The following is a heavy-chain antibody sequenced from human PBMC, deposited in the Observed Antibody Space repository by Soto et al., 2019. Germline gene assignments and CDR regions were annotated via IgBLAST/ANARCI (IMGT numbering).Heavy chain of an antibody. CDR1: GGTFSSYA. CDR3: ASSLVGATVDYYYGMDV. Sequence: VSCKASGGTFSSYAISWVRQAPGQGFEWMGGIIPIFGTANYAQKFQGRVTITADESTSTAYMELSSLRSEDTAVYYCASSLVGATVDYYYGMDVWGQGTTV. V-gene: IGHV1-69*01. CDR2: IIPIFGTA. D-gene: IGHD1-26*01. J-gene: IGHJ6*02.